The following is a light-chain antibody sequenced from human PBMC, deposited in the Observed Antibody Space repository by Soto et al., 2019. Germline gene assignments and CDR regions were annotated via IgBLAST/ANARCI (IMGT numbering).Light chain of an antibody. V-gene: IGLV2-11*01. CDR2: DVT. J-gene: IGLJ2*01. CDR3: CSYAASYVI. CDR1: SSDIGGDNF. Sequence: QSALTQPRSVSGSPGQSVTISCTGTSSDIGGDNFVAWYQQHPGKSPKLMIYDVTKRPSGVPDRFSGSKSGNTASLTISGLQAGDEADYFCCSYAASYVILGGGTKVTVL.